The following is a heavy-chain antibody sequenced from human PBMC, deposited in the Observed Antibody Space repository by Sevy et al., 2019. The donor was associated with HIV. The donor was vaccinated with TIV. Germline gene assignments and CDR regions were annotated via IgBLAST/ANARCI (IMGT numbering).Heavy chain of an antibody. V-gene: IGHV4-59*08. CDR2: TYYNGHI. J-gene: IGHJ4*02. CDR3: AGENAWGRGYS. Sequence: SETLSLTCTVSGDSITSLYWNWIRQPPGKGLEWIANTYYNGHINYNPSLKSRVTLSLDTSKNQFSLRLSSVTAADTAMYYCAGENAWGRGYSWGQGTLVTVSS. D-gene: IGHD1-26*01. CDR1: GDSITSLY.